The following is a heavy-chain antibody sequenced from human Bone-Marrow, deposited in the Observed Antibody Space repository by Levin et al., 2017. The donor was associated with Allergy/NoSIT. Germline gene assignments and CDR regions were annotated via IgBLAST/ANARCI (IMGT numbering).Heavy chain of an antibody. CDR1: GFSFDDFA. Sequence: LSLTCAASGFSFDDFAMHWIRLVPGKGLEWVSGISWNGRKIDYMDSVKGRFTISRDNARNSLYLQMNSLRSEDTAMYFCAKDLRPLGPATFEYWGQGALVTVS. CDR3: AKDLRPLGPATFEY. J-gene: IGHJ4*02. D-gene: IGHD1-26*01. V-gene: IGHV3-9*01. CDR2: ISWNGRKI.